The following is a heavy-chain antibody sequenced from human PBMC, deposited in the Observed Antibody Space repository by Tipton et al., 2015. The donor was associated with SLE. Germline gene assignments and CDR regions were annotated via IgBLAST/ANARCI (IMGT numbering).Heavy chain of an antibody. J-gene: IGHJ6*03. CDR2: VSQSGTP. V-gene: IGHV4-59*12. Sequence: TLSLTCSVSGDSINIYNWRWIRQSPGKGLEWIGFVSQSGTPSYISSLKSRVTISVDTSKNQISLKLTSVTAADTAVYYCAREARDAGYMDVWGKGTTVTVSS. D-gene: IGHD5-24*01. CDR1: GDSINIYN. CDR3: AREARDAGYMDV.